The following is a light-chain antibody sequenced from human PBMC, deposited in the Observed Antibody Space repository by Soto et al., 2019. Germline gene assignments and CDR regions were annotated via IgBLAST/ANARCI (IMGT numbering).Light chain of an antibody. CDR1: QSISSY. Sequence: DIPMTQSPSSLSASVGDRVTITCRASQSISSYLNWYQQKPGKDTKLLIYAASSLQSGVPSRFSGSGSGTDVTLTISSLQPEDFATYYCQQSYSTPFTCGPGTKLDIK. J-gene: IGKJ3*01. V-gene: IGKV1-39*01. CDR2: AAS. CDR3: QQSYSTPFT.